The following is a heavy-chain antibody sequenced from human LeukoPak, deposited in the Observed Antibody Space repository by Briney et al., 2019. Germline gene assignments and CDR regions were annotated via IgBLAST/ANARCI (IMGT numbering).Heavy chain of an antibody. Sequence: SETLSLTCAVYGGSFSGYYWSWIRQPPGRGLEWIGEINHSGSTNYNPPLKSRVTILVDTSKNQFSLKLSSVTAADTAVYYCARDSSSWYLYYFDYWGQGTLVTVSS. J-gene: IGHJ4*02. CDR2: INHSGST. CDR1: GGSFSGYY. D-gene: IGHD6-13*01. V-gene: IGHV4-34*01. CDR3: ARDSSSWYLYYFDY.